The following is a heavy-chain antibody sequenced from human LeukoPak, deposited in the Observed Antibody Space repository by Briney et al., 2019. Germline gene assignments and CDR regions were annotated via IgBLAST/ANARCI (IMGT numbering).Heavy chain of an antibody. CDR3: ARTQVAATTHAPYYFDF. J-gene: IGHJ4*01. V-gene: IGHV5-51*01. CDR2: IYPGDSNI. Sequence: GESLKISCKGSGYSFTTYWIGWVRQMPGKGLEWMGIIYPGDSNIRYSPSFQGQVTISADKSISTAYLQWSSLKASDTAMYYCARTQVAATTHAPYYFDFWGQEPWSPSPQ. CDR1: GYSFTTYW. D-gene: IGHD1-26*01.